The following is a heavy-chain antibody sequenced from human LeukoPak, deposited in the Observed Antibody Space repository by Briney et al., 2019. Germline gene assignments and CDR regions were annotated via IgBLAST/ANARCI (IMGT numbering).Heavy chain of an antibody. J-gene: IGHJ2*01. CDR1: GGSISSSSYY. V-gene: IGHV4-39*01. Sequence: SETLSLTCTVSGGSISSSSYYWGWIRQPPGKGLEWIGSIYYSGSTYYNPSLKSRVPISVDTSKNQFSLKLSSVTAADTAVYYCARSDGWYFDLWGRGTLVTVSS. CDR2: IYYSGST. CDR3: ARSDGWYFDL.